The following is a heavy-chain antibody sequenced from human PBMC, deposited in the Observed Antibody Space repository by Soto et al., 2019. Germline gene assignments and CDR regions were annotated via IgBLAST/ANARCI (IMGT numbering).Heavy chain of an antibody. D-gene: IGHD2-8*01. CDR2: IIPIFGTA. V-gene: IGHV1-69*06. Sequence: VNVSCKASGGTFSSYAISWVRQAPGQGLEWMGGIIPIFGTANYAQKFQGRVTITADKSTSTAYMELSSLRSEDTAVYYCARDPGVGRFDPWGQGTLVTVSS. J-gene: IGHJ5*02. CDR3: ARDPGVGRFDP. CDR1: GGTFSSYA.